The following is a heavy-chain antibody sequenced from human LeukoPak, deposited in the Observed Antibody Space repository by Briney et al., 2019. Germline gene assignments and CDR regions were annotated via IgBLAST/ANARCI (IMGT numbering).Heavy chain of an antibody. CDR2: INHSGST. CDR3: ARSLTYYYGSGSYYY. D-gene: IGHD3-10*01. Sequence: PSETLSLTCAVYGGSFSGYYWSWIRQPPGKGLEWFGEINHSGSTNYNPSLKSRVTISVDTSKNQFSLKLSSVTAADTAVYYCARSLTYYYGSGSYYYWGQGTLVTVSS. V-gene: IGHV4-34*01. CDR1: GGSFSGYY. J-gene: IGHJ4*02.